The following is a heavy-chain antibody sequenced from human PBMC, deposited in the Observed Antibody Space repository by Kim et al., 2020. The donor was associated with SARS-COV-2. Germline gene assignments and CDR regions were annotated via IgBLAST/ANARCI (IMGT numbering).Heavy chain of an antibody. V-gene: IGHV3-49*03. CDR2: IRSKAYGGTT. J-gene: IGHJ4*02. CDR3: TREYYYDSSGYYYRMSYFDY. Sequence: GGSLRLSCTASGFTFGDYAMSWFRQAPGKGLEWVGFIRSKAYGGTTEYAASVKGRFTISRDDSKSIAYLQMNSLKTEDTAVYYCTREYYYDSSGYYYRMSYFDYWGQGTLVTVSS. CDR1: GFTFGDYA. D-gene: IGHD3-22*01.